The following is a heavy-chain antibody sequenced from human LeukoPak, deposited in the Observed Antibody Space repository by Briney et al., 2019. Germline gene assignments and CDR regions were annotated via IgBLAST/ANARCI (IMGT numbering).Heavy chain of an antibody. V-gene: IGHV1-46*01. J-gene: IGHJ5*02. Sequence: ASVKVSCKASGYTFTSYYMHWVRQAPGQGLEWMGLINPSGGSTSYAQKFQGRVTMTRDTSTSTVYMELSSLRSEDTAVYYCASGGDYYGSGSLFDPWGQGTLVTVSS. CDR2: INPSGGST. CDR1: GYTFTSYY. D-gene: IGHD3-10*01. CDR3: ASGGDYYGSGSLFDP.